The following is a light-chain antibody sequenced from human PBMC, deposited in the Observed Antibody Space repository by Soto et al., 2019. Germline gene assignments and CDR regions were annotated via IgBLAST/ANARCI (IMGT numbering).Light chain of an antibody. CDR1: SGDIGGYNY. CDR3: SSYTTNITPVV. CDR2: EVT. V-gene: IGLV2-14*01. J-gene: IGLJ2*01. Sequence: QSVLTQPASVSGSPGQSITISCTGTSGDIGGYNYVSWYQQHPGKAPKLPISEVTNRPSGVSNRFSGSKSGNTASLTISGLQAEDEADYYCSSYTTNITPVVFGGGTKLTVL.